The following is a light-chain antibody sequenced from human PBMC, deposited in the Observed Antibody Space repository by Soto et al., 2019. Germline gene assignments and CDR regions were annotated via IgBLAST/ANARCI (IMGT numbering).Light chain of an antibody. J-gene: IGLJ1*01. V-gene: IGLV1-47*01. CDR2: KSD. CDR1: TSNIGSHH. CDR3: SSYTSSSTLSV. Sequence: QSVLTQPRSASGTPGQRVTMSCSGSTSNIGSHHVYWYQQLPGTAPKLLIYKSDQRPSGVSNRFSGSKSGNTASLTISGLQAEDEADYYCSSYTSSSTLSVFGTGTKVTVL.